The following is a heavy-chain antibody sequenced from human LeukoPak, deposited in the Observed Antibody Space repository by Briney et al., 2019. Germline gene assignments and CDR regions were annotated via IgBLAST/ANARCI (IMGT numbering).Heavy chain of an antibody. CDR3: ARDSTMVRGVIPNNWFDP. CDR2: ISGSGGST. J-gene: IGHJ5*02. Sequence: PGGSLRLSCAASGFTFSSYAMSWVRQAPGKGLGWVSAISGSGGSTYYADSVKGRFTISRDNSKNTLYLQMNSLRAEDTAVYYCARDSTMVRGVIPNNWFDPWGQGTLVTVSS. V-gene: IGHV3-23*01. CDR1: GFTFSSYA. D-gene: IGHD3-10*01.